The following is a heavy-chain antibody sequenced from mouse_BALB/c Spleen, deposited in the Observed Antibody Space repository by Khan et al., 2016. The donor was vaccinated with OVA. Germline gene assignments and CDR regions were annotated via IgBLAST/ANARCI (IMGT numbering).Heavy chain of an antibody. D-gene: IGHD2-2*01. V-gene: IGHV3-5*02. CDR2: LYYSGTT. Sequence: EVQLQESGPGLVKPSQTVSLTCTVTGISITTGNYRWSWIRHFPGNKLEWIGYLYYSGTTTYNPSLTSRTTITRDTSKNRFFLEMNSVTSEDQATYYCARDRGGFDSYYFDYWGQGTALTVSS. CDR3: ARDRGGFDSYYFDY. CDR1: GISITTGNYR. J-gene: IGHJ2*01.